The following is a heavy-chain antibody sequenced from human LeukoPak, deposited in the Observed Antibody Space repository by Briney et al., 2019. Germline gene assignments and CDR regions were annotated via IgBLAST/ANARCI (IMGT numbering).Heavy chain of an antibody. CDR1: SYSIRSDYY. CDR3: GRDRPSGYYDY. V-gene: IGHV4-38-2*02. CDR2: INHSGIT. J-gene: IGHJ4*02. D-gene: IGHD3-22*01. Sequence: SETLSLTCTVSSYSIRSDYYWGWIRQTPGKGLEWIASINHSGITYYNPSLKSRVTISVDMSKKQFSLKLTSVTAADTAVYYCGRDRPSGYYDYWGQGILVTVSS.